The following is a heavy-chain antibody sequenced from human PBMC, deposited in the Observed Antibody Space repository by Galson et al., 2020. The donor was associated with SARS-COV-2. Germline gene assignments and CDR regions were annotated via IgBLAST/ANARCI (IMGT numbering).Heavy chain of an antibody. Sequence: GESLKISCAASGFSFTSHSMKWVRQAPGKGLEWVASISSSTNYIYYADLVRGRFTVSRDNAMNSLSLQMNSLRAEDTAVYYCAREKAPGTFPYFDYWGRGTLVTVSS. CDR1: GFSFTSHS. CDR3: AREKAPGTFPYFDY. CDR2: ISSSTNYI. D-gene: IGHD6-13*01. J-gene: IGHJ4*02. V-gene: IGHV3-21*06.